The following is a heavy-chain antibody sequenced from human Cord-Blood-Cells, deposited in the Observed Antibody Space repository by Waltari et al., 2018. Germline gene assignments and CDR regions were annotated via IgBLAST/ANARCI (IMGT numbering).Heavy chain of an antibody. CDR3: TSSEKPTARFDY. D-gene: IGHD5-18*01. V-gene: IGHV3-15*01. J-gene: IGHJ4*02. CDR1: GFTFSNAW. CDR2: IKSKTDGGTI. Sequence: EVQLVESGGGLVKPGGSLRLSCVDSGFTFSNAWLAWVRQAPGKGLEWIGRIKSKTDGGTIDYAAPVKGRFTIPRDDSKNTLYLQMNSLKTEDTAVYYCTSSEKPTARFDYWGQGTLVTVSS.